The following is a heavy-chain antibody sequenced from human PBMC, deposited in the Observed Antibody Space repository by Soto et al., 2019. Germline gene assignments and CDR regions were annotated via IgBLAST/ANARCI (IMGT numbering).Heavy chain of an antibody. J-gene: IGHJ6*02. CDR2: IRRKAYGGTT. D-gene: IGHD3-22*01. V-gene: IGHV3-49*04. CDR3: TRVCSYYARSGYYYRGNYDYGMDV. Sequence: EVQLVESGGGLVQPGRSLRLSGTASGFTCGDYAMIWVRQAPGQGLEWVGFIRRKAYGGTTEYAASVKGRFTISRDDCKRIAYLHMNSLQAEDTAVYYCTRVCSYYARSGYYYRGNYDYGMDVWGQGPKVSVSS. CDR1: GFTCGDYA.